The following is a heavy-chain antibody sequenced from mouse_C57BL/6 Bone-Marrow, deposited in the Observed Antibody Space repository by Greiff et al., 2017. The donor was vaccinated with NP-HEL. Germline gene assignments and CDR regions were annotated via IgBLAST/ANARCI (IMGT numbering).Heavy chain of an antibody. D-gene: IGHD1-1*01. CDR3: ARLLYAMDY. CDR2: INPSTGGT. CDR1: GYSFTGYY. Sequence: VQLQQSGPELVKPGAPVKISCKASGYSFTGYYMNWVKQSPEKSLEWIGEINPSTGGTTYNQKFKAKATLTVDKSSSTAYMQLKSLTSEDSAVYYCARLLYAMDYWGQGTSVTVSS. V-gene: IGHV1-42*01. J-gene: IGHJ4*01.